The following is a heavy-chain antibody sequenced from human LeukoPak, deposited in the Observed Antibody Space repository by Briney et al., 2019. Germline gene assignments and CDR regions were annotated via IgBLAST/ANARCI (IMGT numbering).Heavy chain of an antibody. V-gene: IGHV3-48*04. Sequence: GGSLRLSCAASGFTFSSYSMNWVRQAPGKGLEWVSYISITSNTIHYADSVKGRFTISRDNAKNSLYLQMTSLRADDTAIYYCARGGLDAYDYWGQGTPVTVSS. CDR3: ARGGLDAYDY. D-gene: IGHD5-24*01. CDR1: GFTFSSYS. J-gene: IGHJ4*02. CDR2: ISITSNTI.